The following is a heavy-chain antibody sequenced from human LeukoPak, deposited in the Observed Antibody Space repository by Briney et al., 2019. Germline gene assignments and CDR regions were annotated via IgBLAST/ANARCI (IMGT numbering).Heavy chain of an antibody. J-gene: IGHJ4*02. V-gene: IGHV1-24*01. CDR3: ATSRYSSSWDLLYFDY. Sequence: ASVKVSCKVSGYTPTELSMHWVRQAPGKGLEWMGGFDPEDGETIYAQKFQGRVTMTEDTSTDTAYMELSSLRSEDTAVYYCATSRYSSSWDLLYFDYWGQGTLVTVSS. D-gene: IGHD6-13*01. CDR2: FDPEDGET. CDR1: GYTPTELS.